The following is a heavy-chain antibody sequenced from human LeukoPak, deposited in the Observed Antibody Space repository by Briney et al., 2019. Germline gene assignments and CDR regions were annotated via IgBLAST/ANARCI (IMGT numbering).Heavy chain of an antibody. D-gene: IGHD6-13*01. CDR2: INHSGST. CDR3: ARDGYSSSWSSTAFDI. CDR1: GGSFSGYY. Sequence: SETLSLTCAVYGGSFSGYYWSWIRQPPGKGLEWIGEINHSGSTNYNPSLKSRVTISVDTSKNQFSLKLSSVTAADTAVYYCARDGYSSSWSSTAFDIWGQGTMVTVSS. J-gene: IGHJ3*02. V-gene: IGHV4-34*01.